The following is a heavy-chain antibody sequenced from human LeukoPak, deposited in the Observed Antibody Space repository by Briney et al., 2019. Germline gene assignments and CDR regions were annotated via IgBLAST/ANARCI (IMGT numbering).Heavy chain of an antibody. CDR1: GFTFNFYW. CDR3: ARWRPQCIGDDCHIDVYGMDV. J-gene: IGHJ6*02. CDR2: INEDGSEM. Sequence: GGSLSLSCAASGFTFNFYWMTWVRQAPGKGLEWVSNINEDGSEMYYMDSLKGRFTISRDNTKNSVFLQMNSLRADDTGVYYCARWRPQCIGDDCHIDVYGMDVWGLGTTVTVSS. D-gene: IGHD2-21*02. V-gene: IGHV3-7*04.